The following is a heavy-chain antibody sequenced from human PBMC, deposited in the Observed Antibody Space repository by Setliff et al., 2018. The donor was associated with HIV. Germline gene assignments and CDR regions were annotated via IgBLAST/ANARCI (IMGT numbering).Heavy chain of an antibody. CDR2: SCYSRIT. CDR3: VRSGYYWNASPSF. Sequence: SETLSLTCTVSDDSVSSETYCWGWIRQPPEKGLEWIGSSCYSRITYYNSSLKSRATFYVDTPRNQRSLKLSYVTAADTAVYYCVRSGYYWNASPSFWGHGTLVTVSS. CDR1: DDSVSSETYC. D-gene: IGHD1-1*01. V-gene: IGHV4-39*01. J-gene: IGHJ4*01.